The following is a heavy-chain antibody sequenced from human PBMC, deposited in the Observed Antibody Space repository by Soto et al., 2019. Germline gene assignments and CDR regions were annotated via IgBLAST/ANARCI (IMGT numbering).Heavy chain of an antibody. V-gene: IGHV3-30*18. J-gene: IGHJ3*01. CDR3: SKAMIGSYDSDAFDV. D-gene: IGHD3-22*01. CDR1: GFSFSRYG. Sequence: GGSLRLSCAASGFSFSRYGIHWVRQAPGKGLEWVAVISYDESTTFYAGSVKGRFTISRDNSKNTLFLQMNSLSPEDTAVYYCSKAMIGSYDSDAFDVWGQGTMVTVSS. CDR2: ISYDESTT.